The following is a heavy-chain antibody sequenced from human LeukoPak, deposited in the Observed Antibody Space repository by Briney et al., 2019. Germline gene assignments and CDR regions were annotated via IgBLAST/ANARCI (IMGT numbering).Heavy chain of an antibody. CDR1: GGSVSSGSYY. D-gene: IGHD3-16*01. CDR2: IYYSGST. V-gene: IGHV4-61*01. J-gene: IGHJ6*02. CDR3: ASQGLGNYYYYGMDV. Sequence: SETLSLTCTVSGGSVSSGSYYWSWIRQPPGKGLEWSGYIYYSGSTNYNPSLKSRVTISVDTTKNQFSLKMSSVTAADTAVYYCASQGLGNYYYYGMDVWGQGTTVTVSS.